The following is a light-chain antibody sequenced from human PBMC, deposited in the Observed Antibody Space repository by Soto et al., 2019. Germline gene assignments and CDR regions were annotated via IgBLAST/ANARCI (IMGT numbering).Light chain of an antibody. J-gene: IGKJ2*01. CDR2: DAS. CDR1: QSVRSRY. CDR3: QQYGDSPYT. V-gene: IGKV3-20*01. Sequence: VVTQSPGTLSLSLGERATLSCRTSQSVRSRYLAWYQQKPGQAPTLLIYDASSRPGGIPDRFIGSGSGTDFTLTISRLEPEDFAAYYCQQYGDSPYTFGQGTKLEIK.